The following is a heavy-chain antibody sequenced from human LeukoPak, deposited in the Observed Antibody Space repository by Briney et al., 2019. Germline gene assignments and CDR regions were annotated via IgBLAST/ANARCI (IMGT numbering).Heavy chain of an antibody. D-gene: IGHD3-3*01. CDR3: GRETDFGVVTN. Sequence: QTLSLTCAISGDSVSSNGAAWDWIRQSPSRGLEWLGRTYYRSQQWYSDYAPSVKGRITINAHTSQNQFSLHLNSVTPEDTAVYYCGRETDFGVVTNWGQGTLVTVSS. J-gene: IGHJ4*02. CDR1: GDSVSSNGAA. V-gene: IGHV6-1*01. CDR2: TYYRSQQWYS.